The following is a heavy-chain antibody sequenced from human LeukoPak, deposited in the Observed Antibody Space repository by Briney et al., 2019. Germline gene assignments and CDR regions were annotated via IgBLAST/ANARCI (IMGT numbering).Heavy chain of an antibody. V-gene: IGHV4-59*01. D-gene: IGHD2-15*01. CDR1: GGSISSYY. CDR3: ARTTEGYCRGRSCYSYYYMDA. Sequence: PSETLSLTCTVSGGSISSYYWSWIRQPPGKGLEWIGYIHYSGSTNYNPSLKSRVTISVDTSKNQFSLKLSSVTAADTAVYYCARTTEGYCRGRSCYSYYYMDAWGKGTTVTVSS. J-gene: IGHJ6*03. CDR2: IHYSGST.